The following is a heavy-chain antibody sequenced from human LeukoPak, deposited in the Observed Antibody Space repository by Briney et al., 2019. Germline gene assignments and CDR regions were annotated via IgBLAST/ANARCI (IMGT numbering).Heavy chain of an antibody. CDR1: GYTFTSYY. J-gene: IGHJ5*02. D-gene: IGHD6-6*01. Sequence: ASVTVSCKASGYTFTSYYMHWLRQAPGQGLEWMGIINPSGGSTSYAQKFQGRVTMTRDMSTSTVYMELSSLRSEDTAVYYCARGPAVSSSSGNWFDPWGQGTLVTVSS. V-gene: IGHV1-46*01. CDR3: ARGPAVSSSSGNWFDP. CDR2: INPSGGST.